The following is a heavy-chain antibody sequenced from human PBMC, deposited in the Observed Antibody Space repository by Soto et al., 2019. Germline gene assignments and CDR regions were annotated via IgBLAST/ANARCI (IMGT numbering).Heavy chain of an antibody. V-gene: IGHV1-58*01. Sequence: SVKVSCKASGFTFTSSAVQWVRQARGQRLEWIGWIVVGSGNTNYAQKFQERVTITRDMSTSTAYMELSSLRSEDTAVYYCAADQGREGSSSWSKRKLPYYYYGMDVWG. J-gene: IGHJ6*02. CDR3: AADQGREGSSSWSKRKLPYYYYGMDV. CDR1: GFTFTSSA. D-gene: IGHD6-13*01. CDR2: IVVGSGNT.